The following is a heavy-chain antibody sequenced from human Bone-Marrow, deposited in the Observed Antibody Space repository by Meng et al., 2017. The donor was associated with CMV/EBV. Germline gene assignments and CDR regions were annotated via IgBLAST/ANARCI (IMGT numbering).Heavy chain of an antibody. CDR1: GFTVTGYH. D-gene: IGHD1-26*01. V-gene: IGHV3-53*01. CDR3: ARDGGGALLDAFDI. Sequence: GGSLRLSCAASGFTVTGYHMSWVRQTPGKGLEWVSTFYTGGGTYYADSVKGRFAISRDNSKNTLYLQMNSLRGEDTAVYYCARDGGGALLDAFDIWGQGTMVTFSS. J-gene: IGHJ3*02. CDR2: FYTGGGT.